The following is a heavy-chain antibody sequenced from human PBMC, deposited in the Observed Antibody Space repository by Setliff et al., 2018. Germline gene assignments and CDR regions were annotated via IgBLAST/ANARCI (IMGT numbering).Heavy chain of an antibody. V-gene: IGHV2-5*02. CDR2: IYWDDDK. Sequence: SGPTLVNPTQTLTLTCTFSGFSLSTSGVGVGWIRQPPGKALEWLALIYWDDDKRYSPSLKSRLTITKDTSKNQVVLTMTNMDPVDTATYYCAHSNCGGDCYSDNWFDPWGQGTLVTVS. D-gene: IGHD2-21*02. J-gene: IGHJ5*02. CDR3: AHSNCGGDCYSDNWFDP. CDR1: GFSLSTSGVG.